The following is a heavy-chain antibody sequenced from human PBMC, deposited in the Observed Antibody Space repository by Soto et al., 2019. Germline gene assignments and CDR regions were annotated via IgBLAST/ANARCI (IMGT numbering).Heavy chain of an antibody. CDR3: ARDWVDTAIQGHYYYYYGMDV. J-gene: IGHJ6*02. D-gene: IGHD5-18*01. Sequence: SETLSLTCTVSGGSISSGDYYWSWIRQPPGKGLEWIGYIYYSGSTYYNPSLKSRVTMTSDTSISTAYMELSRLRSDDTAVYYCARDWVDTAIQGHYYYYYGMDVWGQGTTVTVSS. CDR1: GGSISSGDYY. V-gene: IGHV4-30-4*02. CDR2: IYYSGST.